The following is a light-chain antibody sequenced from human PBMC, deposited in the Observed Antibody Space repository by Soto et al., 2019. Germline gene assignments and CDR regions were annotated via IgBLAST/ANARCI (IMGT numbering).Light chain of an antibody. V-gene: IGKV1-5*03. Sequence: DIQMTQSPSTLSSSVGDRVSINCRASQSISAWLAWYQQKPGKAPRLLIYKASTLEIGVPSRFRGSESGTEFTLTISSLKPDDFATYYCQQYNAYSWTFGQGTKVDIK. CDR3: QQYNAYSWT. J-gene: IGKJ1*01. CDR1: QSISAW. CDR2: KAS.